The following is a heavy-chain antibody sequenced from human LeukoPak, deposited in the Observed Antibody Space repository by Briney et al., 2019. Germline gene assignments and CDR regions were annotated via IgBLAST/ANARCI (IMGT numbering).Heavy chain of an antibody. CDR1: GFTFSSYA. V-gene: IGHV3-9*01. CDR2: ISWSSGSI. CDR3: AKGPYSSGWSDWFDP. J-gene: IGHJ5*02. D-gene: IGHD6-19*01. Sequence: GGSLRLSCAASGFTFSSYAMHWVRQAPGKGLEWVSGISWSSGSIGYADSVKGRFTISRDNAKNSLYLQMNSLRAEDTALYYCAKGPYSSGWSDWFDPWGQGTLVTVSS.